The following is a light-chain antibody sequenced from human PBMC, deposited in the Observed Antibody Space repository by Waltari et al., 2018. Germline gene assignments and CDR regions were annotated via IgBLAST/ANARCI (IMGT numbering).Light chain of an antibody. CDR3: QAWDNSTVV. CDR1: KSGDNY. CDR2: QDD. V-gene: IGLV3-1*01. J-gene: IGLJ2*01. Sequence: SYELTQPPSVSVSPGQTASIPCSGVKSGDNYASWYQQKPGQSPVLVIYQDDKRPSGIPERFSGSNSGDTATLTIGGTQATDEADYFCQAWDNSTVVFGGGTKLTVL.